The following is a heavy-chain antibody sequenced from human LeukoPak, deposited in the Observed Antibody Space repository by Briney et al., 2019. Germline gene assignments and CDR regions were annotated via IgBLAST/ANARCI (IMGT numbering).Heavy chain of an antibody. D-gene: IGHD3-10*01. CDR3: AEVESSYCRI. V-gene: IGHV3-23*01. CDR1: GLTFGNYG. J-gene: IGHJ4*02. Sequence: PGGSLRLSCVASGLTFGNYGMNWVRQAPGKGLEWVSSIGGSGSTTYYADSVRGRFTISRDNSKNSMYLQMSSLRAEATAIYYCAEVESSYCRIWGQGTLVTVSS. CDR2: IGGSGSTT.